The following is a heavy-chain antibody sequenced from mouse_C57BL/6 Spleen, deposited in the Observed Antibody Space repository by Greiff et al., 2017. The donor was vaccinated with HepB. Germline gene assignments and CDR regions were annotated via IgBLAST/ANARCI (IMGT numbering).Heavy chain of an antibody. J-gene: IGHJ1*03. Sequence: VQLQESGPELVKPGASVKISCKASGYAFSSSWMNWVKQRPGKGLEWIGRIYPGDGDTNYNGKFKGKATLTADKSSSTAYMQLSSLTSEDSAVYFCARSGSRGWYFDVWGTGTTVTVSS. CDR1: GYAFSSSW. V-gene: IGHV1-82*01. CDR2: IYPGDGDT. CDR3: ARSGSRGWYFDV. D-gene: IGHD1-1*01.